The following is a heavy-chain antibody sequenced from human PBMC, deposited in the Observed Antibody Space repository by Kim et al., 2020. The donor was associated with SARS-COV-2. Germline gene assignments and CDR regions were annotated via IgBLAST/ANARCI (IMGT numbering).Heavy chain of an antibody. CDR1: GFTFDDYA. J-gene: IGHJ4*01. Sequence: GGSLRLSCAASGFTFDDYAMHWVRQAPGKGLEWVSGISWNSGSIGYADSVKGRFTISRDNAKNSLYLQMNSLRAEDTALYYCAKDLQWELLGYYFDYWGHGPLVTVSS. D-gene: IGHD1-26*01. V-gene: IGHV3-9*01. CDR3: AKDLQWELLGYYFDY. CDR2: ISWNSGSI.